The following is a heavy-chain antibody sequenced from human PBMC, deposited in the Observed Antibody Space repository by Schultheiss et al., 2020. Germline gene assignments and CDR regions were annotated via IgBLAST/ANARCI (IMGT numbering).Heavy chain of an antibody. CDR2: IYYSGST. V-gene: IGHV4-59*11. Sequence: SETLSLTCSVSGGSISRHYWNWIRQPPGKGLEWIGYIYYSGSTYYNPSLKSRVTISVDTSKNQFSLKLSSVTAADTAVYFCARVRQMGLFDSWGQGTLVTVSS. CDR1: GGSISRHY. D-gene: IGHD1-26*01. J-gene: IGHJ4*02. CDR3: ARVRQMGLFDS.